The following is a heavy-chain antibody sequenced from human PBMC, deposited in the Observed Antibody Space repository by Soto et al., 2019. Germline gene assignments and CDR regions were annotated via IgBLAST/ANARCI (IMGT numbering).Heavy chain of an antibody. D-gene: IGHD1-1*01. CDR3: AREMATTGPYDY. V-gene: IGHV4-30-4*01. CDR1: VSSISRRDYY. J-gene: IGHJ4*02. CDR2: IYYSGST. Sequence: SETLSHTCTVSVSSISRRDYYWSWIRQPPGKGLEWIGYIYYSGSTYYNPSLKSRVTISVVTSKNHYSLKLSSVTASDTAVYCCAREMATTGPYDYWGQVTLITVSS.